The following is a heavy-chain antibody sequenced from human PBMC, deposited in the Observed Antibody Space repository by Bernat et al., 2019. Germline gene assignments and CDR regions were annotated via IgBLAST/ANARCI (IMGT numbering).Heavy chain of an antibody. D-gene: IGHD5-24*01. CDR3: ARGRVATTFYYYYYMDV. J-gene: IGHJ6*03. Sequence: QVQLQQWGAGLLKPLETLSLTCAVYGGSFSGYYWSWIRQPPGKGLEWIGEINHSGSTNYNPSLKSRVTISVDTSKNQFSLKLSSVTAADTAVYYCARGRVATTFYYYYYMDVWGKGTTVTVSS. CDR1: GGSFSGYY. V-gene: IGHV4-34*01. CDR2: INHSGST.